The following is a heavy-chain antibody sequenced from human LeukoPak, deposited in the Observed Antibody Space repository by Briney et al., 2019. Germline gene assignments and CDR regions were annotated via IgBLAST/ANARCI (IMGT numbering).Heavy chain of an antibody. CDR1: GFTFSSYS. D-gene: IGHD1-7*01. Sequence: GGSLRLSCAVSGFTFSSYSMNWVRQAPGKGLEWVSSISTSSSYIYYADSVKGRFTISRDNAKNSLYLQMNSLRAEDTAVYYCARGWNSDYFDYWGQGTLVTVSS. V-gene: IGHV3-21*01. CDR2: ISTSSSYI. CDR3: ARGWNSDYFDY. J-gene: IGHJ4*02.